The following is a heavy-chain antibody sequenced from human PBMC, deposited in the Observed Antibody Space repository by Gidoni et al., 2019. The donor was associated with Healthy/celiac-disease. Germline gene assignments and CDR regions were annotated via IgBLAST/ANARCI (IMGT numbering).Heavy chain of an antibody. D-gene: IGHD1-26*01. Sequence: EVQLVESGGGLVKPGGSLRLSCAASGFNFSSYSMNWVRQAPGKGLEWVSSISSSSSYIYYADSVKGRFTISRDNAKNSLYLQMNSLRAEDTAVYYCASETRTYSGSYYYYYGMDVWGQGTTVTVSS. CDR3: ASETRTYSGSYYYYYGMDV. V-gene: IGHV3-21*01. CDR2: ISSSSSYI. J-gene: IGHJ6*02. CDR1: GFNFSSYS.